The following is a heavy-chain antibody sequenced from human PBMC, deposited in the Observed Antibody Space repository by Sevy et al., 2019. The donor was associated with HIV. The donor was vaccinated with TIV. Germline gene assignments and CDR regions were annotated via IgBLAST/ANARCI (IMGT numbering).Heavy chain of an antibody. D-gene: IGHD2-2*01. Sequence: SETLSLTCSVSDDSINSYYWSWIRQPPGKGLEWIGYIYNNIGSTSYNPSLTSRVTISVDTSKNQFSLKLASVTAADTAVYYCARGAVVIGTAATPVLVFRGQGSLVTVSS. CDR3: ARGAVVIGTAATPVLVF. J-gene: IGHJ4*02. CDR1: DDSINSYY. CDR2: IYNNIGST. V-gene: IGHV4-59*08.